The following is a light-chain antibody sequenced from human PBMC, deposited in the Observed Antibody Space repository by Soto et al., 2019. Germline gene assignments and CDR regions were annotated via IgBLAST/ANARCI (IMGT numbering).Light chain of an antibody. V-gene: IGKV1-5*03. Sequence: DIQMTQSPSTLSASVGDRVTITCRASQSISSWLAWYQQKPGKAPKLLIYKASSLESVVPSRFSGSGSGTEFTLTISSLQPDDFATYYCQHSRTFGQGTKVEIK. J-gene: IGKJ1*01. CDR3: QHSRT. CDR2: KAS. CDR1: QSISSW.